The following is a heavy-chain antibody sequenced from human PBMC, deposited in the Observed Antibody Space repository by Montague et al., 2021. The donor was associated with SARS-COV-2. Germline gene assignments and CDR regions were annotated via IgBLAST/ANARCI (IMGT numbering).Heavy chain of an antibody. J-gene: IGHJ4*02. CDR3: ARDEYNRYWYKY. CDR1: AGSLSSSSNY. D-gene: IGHD2-8*02. V-gene: IGHV4-39*07. CDR2: VDSAGST. Sequence: SETLSLTCTVSAGSLSSSSNYWGWIRQPPGMGLQWIGSVDSAGSTYYXXXLKSRVTISLDTSKNQFSLKLSSVTAPDTAVYYCARDEYNRYWYKYWGQGALVTVSS.